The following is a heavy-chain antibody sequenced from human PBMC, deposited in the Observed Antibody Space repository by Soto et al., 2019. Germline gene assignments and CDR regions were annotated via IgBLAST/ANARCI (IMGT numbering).Heavy chain of an antibody. D-gene: IGHD3-22*01. V-gene: IGHV4-59*06. CDR1: GGSISSYY. J-gene: IGHJ4*02. CDR3: ASALYYDSPDYYFDY. CDR2: IYYSGST. Sequence: SQTLSLTNTVSGGSISSYYWSWIRQPTGKGLEWIVYIYYSGSTYYNPSLKSRVTISVDTSKNQFSLKLSYVTAADTAVYYCASALYYDSPDYYFDYWGQGTLVTVSS.